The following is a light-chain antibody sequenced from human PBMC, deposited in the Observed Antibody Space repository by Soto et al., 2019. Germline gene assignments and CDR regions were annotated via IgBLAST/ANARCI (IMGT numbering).Light chain of an antibody. Sequence: EIVLTQSPGTLSLSPGERATLSCRASQSVSSSYLAWYQQKPGQAPRLLIYGASSRATGIPDRFSGSGSGTDFTLTISRLEPEDFAVYDCHQYGSLYTFGQGTKLESK. J-gene: IGKJ2*01. CDR1: QSVSSSY. CDR3: HQYGSLYT. V-gene: IGKV3-20*01. CDR2: GAS.